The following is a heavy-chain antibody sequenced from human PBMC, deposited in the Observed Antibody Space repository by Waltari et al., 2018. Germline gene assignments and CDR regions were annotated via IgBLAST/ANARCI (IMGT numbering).Heavy chain of an antibody. V-gene: IGHV4-39*01. CDR1: GGSISSSSYY. J-gene: IGHJ3*02. CDR2: IYYSGIT. D-gene: IGHD1-26*01. Sequence: QLQLQESGPGLVKPSETLSLTCTLSGGSISSSSYYWGWIRPPPGKGPEWIGSIYYSGITYNNPSLKRRVTISVDTSKNQFSLKLSSVTAADTAVYYCARREWELFDAFDIWGQGTMVTVSS. CDR3: ARREWELFDAFDI.